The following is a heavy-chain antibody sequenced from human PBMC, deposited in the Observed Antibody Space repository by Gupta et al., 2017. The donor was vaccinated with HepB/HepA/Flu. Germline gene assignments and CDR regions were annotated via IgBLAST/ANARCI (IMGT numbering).Heavy chain of an antibody. V-gene: IGHV3-21*02. CDR3: ARAISSEALDI. Sequence: EVQLVETGGGLVKPGGSRRLSGAAYGFTVRRYDMNWVREAPGKGLERVSSISLTSYIYYADSLKGPFTISRDHATNSLYLEMNNLRAEDTAVYYCARAISSEALDIWGQGTMVTVSS. CDR2: ISLTSYI. J-gene: IGHJ3*02. CDR1: GFTVRRYD. D-gene: IGHD3-10*01.